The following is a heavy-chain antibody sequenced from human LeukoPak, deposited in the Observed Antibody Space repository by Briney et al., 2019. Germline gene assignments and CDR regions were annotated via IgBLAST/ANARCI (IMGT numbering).Heavy chain of an antibody. Sequence: PGGSLRLSCAASGFIFSAYWMHWVRQGPGKGLVWVSHIIGDGSSTNYADSVKGRFTISRDNAKNTLYLQLNSLRAEDSGVYYCTRSGDGDFDYWGQGTQVTVSS. CDR2: IIGDGSST. V-gene: IGHV3-74*01. CDR3: TRSGDGDFDY. CDR1: GFIFSAYW. D-gene: IGHD1-26*01. J-gene: IGHJ4*02.